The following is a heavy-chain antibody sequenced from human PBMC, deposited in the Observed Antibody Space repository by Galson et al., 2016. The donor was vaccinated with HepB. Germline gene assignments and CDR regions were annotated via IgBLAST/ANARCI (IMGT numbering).Heavy chain of an antibody. Sequence: SLRLSCAASGFTFSSYAMNWVRQAPGKGLEWVSSISGNARSTYYADSVKGRFTISRDNSKNPLYLQVNSLRAEDTAVYYCAKDLSYWNSPFFDYWGQGTLVTVSS. CDR1: GFTFSSYA. CDR3: AKDLSYWNSPFFDY. V-gene: IGHV3-23*01. CDR2: ISGNARST. J-gene: IGHJ4*02. D-gene: IGHD1-7*01.